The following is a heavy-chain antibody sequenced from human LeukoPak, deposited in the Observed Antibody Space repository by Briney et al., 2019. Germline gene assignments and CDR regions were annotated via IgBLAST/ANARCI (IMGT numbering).Heavy chain of an antibody. V-gene: IGHV1-69*06. CDR1: GGTFSSYA. J-gene: IGHJ4*02. CDR2: IIPIFGTA. Sequence: ASVKVSCKASGGTFSSYAISWVRQAPGQGLEWMGGIIPIFGTANYAQKFQGRVTITADKSTSTAYMELSSLRSEDTAVYYCASTPQYSSSWYATSSIDYWGQGTLVTVSS. CDR3: ASTPQYSSSWYATSSIDY. D-gene: IGHD6-13*01.